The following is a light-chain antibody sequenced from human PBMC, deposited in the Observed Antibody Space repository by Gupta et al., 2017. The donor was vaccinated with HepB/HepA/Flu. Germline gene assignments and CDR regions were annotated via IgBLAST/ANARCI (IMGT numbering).Light chain of an antibody. V-gene: IGLV3-19*01. J-gene: IGLJ2*01. Sequence: SSELTQDPAVSVALGQTVRITFQGDSLRSYYASWYQQKPGQAPVLVIYGKNNRPSGIPDRFSGSSSGNTVSLTITGAQAEDEADYYCNSRDSSGDHLVFGGGTKLTVL. CDR2: GKN. CDR1: SLRSYY. CDR3: NSRDSSGDHLV.